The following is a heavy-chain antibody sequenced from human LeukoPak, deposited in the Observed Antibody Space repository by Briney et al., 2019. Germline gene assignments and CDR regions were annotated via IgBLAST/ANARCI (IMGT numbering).Heavy chain of an antibody. V-gene: IGHV3-48*03. D-gene: IGHD1-26*01. Sequence: GGSLRLSCEASGFTLSSHEMQWVRQAPGKGLEWISYISGSGTTIYYAESVRGRFTISRDNAKNSLFLQMNRLRVDDTAVYYCSRDWDQDRQYYSSYRDFLVRGATVTVSS. CDR1: GFTLSSHE. J-gene: IGHJ6*03. CDR2: ISGSGTTI. CDR3: SRDWDQDRQYYSSYRDF.